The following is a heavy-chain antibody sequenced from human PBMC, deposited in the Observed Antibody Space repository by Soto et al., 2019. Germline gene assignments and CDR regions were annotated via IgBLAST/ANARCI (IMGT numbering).Heavy chain of an antibody. CDR1: GYTFTSYA. CDR3: ARGYIVATTDNWFDP. D-gene: IGHD5-12*01. CDR2: TNAGNGNT. Sequence: ASVKVSCKASGYTFTSYAMHWVRQAPGQRLEWMGWTNAGNGNTKYSQKFQGRVTITRDTSASTAYMELSSLRSEDTAVYYCARGYIVATTDNWFDPWGQGTLVTVSS. J-gene: IGHJ5*02. V-gene: IGHV1-3*01.